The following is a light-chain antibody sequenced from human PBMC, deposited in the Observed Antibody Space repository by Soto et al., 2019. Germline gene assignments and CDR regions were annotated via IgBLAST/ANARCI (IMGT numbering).Light chain of an antibody. V-gene: IGKV1-39*01. CDR3: QQSYSTPMYT. Sequence: DIQMTQSPSSLSASVGDRVTITCRASQSISNYINWYQPKPGKAPKVLIYAASSLQSGVPSRFSGSGSGTDFTLTISSLQPEDFATYYCQQSYSTPMYTFGQGTKLEIK. CDR1: QSISNY. CDR2: AAS. J-gene: IGKJ2*01.